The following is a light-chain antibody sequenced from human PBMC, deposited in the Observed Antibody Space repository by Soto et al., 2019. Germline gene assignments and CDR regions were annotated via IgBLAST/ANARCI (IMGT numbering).Light chain of an antibody. J-gene: IGKJ1*01. CDR3: QKYNSAPRT. CDR1: QNIARY. V-gene: IGKV1-39*01. Sequence: DIQMTQSPSSLSASVGDRVTITCRASQNIARYLNWYQHKPGKAPELLIYAASNLQDGVPSRFSGSGSGTEFTLTISSLQPEDFATYYCQKYNSAPRTFGQGTKVEIK. CDR2: AAS.